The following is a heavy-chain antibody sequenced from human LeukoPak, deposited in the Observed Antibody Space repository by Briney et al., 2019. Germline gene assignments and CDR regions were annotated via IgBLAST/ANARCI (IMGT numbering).Heavy chain of an antibody. CDR1: GGSISSSSYY. Sequence: PSETLSLTCTVSGGSISSSSYYWGWIRQPPGKGLEWIGSIYYSGSNYYNPSLKSRVTISVDTSKNQFSLKLSSVTAADTAVYYCARYDYVWGSYRHDYWGQGTLVTVSS. J-gene: IGHJ4*02. D-gene: IGHD3-16*02. CDR2: IYYSGSN. V-gene: IGHV4-39*01. CDR3: ARYDYVWGSYRHDY.